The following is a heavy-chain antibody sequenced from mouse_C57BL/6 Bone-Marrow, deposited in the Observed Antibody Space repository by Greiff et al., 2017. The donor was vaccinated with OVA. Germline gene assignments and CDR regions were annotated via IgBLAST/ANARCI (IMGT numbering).Heavy chain of an antibody. Sequence: QVQLQQPGAELVRPGSSVKLSCKASGYTFTSYWMDWVKQRPGKGLEWIGNIYTSDSETHYNQKFKDQATLTVDKTSSTAYMQLSSLTSEDSAVYYCANDYWGQGTTLTVSA. CDR2: IYTSDSET. CDR3: ANDY. CDR1: GYTFTSYW. V-gene: IGHV1-61*01. J-gene: IGHJ2*01.